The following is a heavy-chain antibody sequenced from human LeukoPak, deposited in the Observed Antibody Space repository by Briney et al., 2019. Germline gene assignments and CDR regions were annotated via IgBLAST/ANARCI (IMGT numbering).Heavy chain of an antibody. Sequence: ASVKVSCKASGYTFTSCYMHWVRQAPGQGLEWMGIINPSGGSTSYAQKFQVRVTMTRDLSTSTVYMELSSLRSEDTAVYYCARGFGSPEFKLDYWGQGTLVTVSS. CDR1: GYTFTSCY. CDR3: ARGFGSPEFKLDY. J-gene: IGHJ4*02. CDR2: INPSGGST. D-gene: IGHD1-14*01. V-gene: IGHV1-46*01.